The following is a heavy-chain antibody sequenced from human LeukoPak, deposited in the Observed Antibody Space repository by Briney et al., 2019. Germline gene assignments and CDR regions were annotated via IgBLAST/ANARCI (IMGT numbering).Heavy chain of an antibody. D-gene: IGHD2-2*02. CDR3: ASESSTSCYTCRYFQH. V-gene: IGHV1-69*13. J-gene: IGHJ1*01. CDR2: IIPIFGTA. Sequence: GASVKVSCKAPGGTFSSYAISWVRQAPGQGLEWMGGIIPIFGTANYAQKFQGRVTITADESTSTAYMELSSLRSEDTAVYYCASESSTSCYTCRYFQHWGQGTLVTVSS. CDR1: GGTFSSYA.